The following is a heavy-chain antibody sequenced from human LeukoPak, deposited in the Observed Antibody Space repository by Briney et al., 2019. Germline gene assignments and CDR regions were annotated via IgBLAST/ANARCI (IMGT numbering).Heavy chain of an antibody. CDR3: ARGGGYTPYYFDY. V-gene: IGHV4-34*01. CDR1: GGSFSGYY. Sequence: PSETLSLTCAVYGGSFSGYYWSWNRQPPGKGLEWIGEINHSGSTNYNPSLKSRVTISVDTSKNQFSLKLSSVTAADTAVYYCARGGGYTPYYFDYWGQGTLVTVSS. CDR2: INHSGST. D-gene: IGHD5-12*01. J-gene: IGHJ4*02.